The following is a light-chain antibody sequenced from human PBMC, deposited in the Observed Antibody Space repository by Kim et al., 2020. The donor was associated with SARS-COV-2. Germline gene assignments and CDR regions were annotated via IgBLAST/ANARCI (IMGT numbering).Light chain of an antibody. CDR1: QSVSNW. CDR2: KSS. Sequence: SASVGDRVTITCRAPQSVSNWLAWYQQKPGEAPKLLIYKSSSLQTGVPSRFSGSGSETEFTLTINSLQPDDFATYYCQQCYNYPYTFGQGTKLEI. CDR3: QQCYNYPYT. V-gene: IGKV1-5*03. J-gene: IGKJ2*01.